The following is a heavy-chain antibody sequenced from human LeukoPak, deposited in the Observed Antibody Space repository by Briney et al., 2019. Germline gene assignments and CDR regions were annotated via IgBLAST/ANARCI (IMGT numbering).Heavy chain of an antibody. CDR3: ASFADSSGPFDY. D-gene: IGHD3-22*01. Sequence: PSETLSLTXTVSGGSISSSSYYWGWIRQPPGKGLEWIGEINHSGSTNYNPSLKSRVTISVDTSKNQFSLKLSSVTAADTAVYYCASFADSSGPFDYWGQGTLVTVSS. J-gene: IGHJ4*02. V-gene: IGHV4-39*07. CDR1: GGSISSSSYY. CDR2: INHSGST.